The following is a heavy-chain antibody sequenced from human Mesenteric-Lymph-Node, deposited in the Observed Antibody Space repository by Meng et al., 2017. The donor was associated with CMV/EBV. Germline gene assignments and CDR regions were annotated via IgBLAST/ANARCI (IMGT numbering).Heavy chain of an antibody. V-gene: IGHV3-48*03. CDR2: ISSSGNTK. D-gene: IGHD3-22*01. CDR1: GFTFSGYE. J-gene: IGHJ4*02. CDR3: AKDAARQYYDSSGYYFDS. Sequence: SLKISCAASGFTFSGYEMNWVRLAPGKGLEWVSYISSSGNTKYYADSVKGRFTISRDNAKNSLYLQMNSLRVEDTAVYFCAKDAARQYYDSSGYYFDSWGLGTLVTVSS.